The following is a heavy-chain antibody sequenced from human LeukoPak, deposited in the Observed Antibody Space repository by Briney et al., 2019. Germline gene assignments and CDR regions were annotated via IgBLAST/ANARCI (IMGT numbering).Heavy chain of an antibody. CDR1: GGSFSGYY. V-gene: IGHV4-34*01. CDR3: ARRPLVVRGIIIHPKPFDY. Sequence: SETLSLTCAVYGGSFSGYYWNWIRQPPGKGLEWIGEINHSGSTNYNPSLKSRVTISEDTSKNQFYLKLSSVTAADTAMYYCARRPLVVRGIIIHPKPFDYWGQGTLVTVSS. J-gene: IGHJ4*02. D-gene: IGHD3-10*01. CDR2: INHSGST.